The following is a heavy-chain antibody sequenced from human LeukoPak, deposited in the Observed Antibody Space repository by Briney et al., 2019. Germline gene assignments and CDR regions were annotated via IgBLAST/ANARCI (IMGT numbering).Heavy chain of an antibody. CDR1: GFTFSSYS. V-gene: IGHV3-23*01. D-gene: IGHD1-20*01. J-gene: IGHJ4*02. Sequence: GGSLRLSCAASGFTFSSYSMNWVRQAPGKGLEWVSGFSGSGGTTYYADSVKGRFTISRDNSKNTLYLQMNSLRAEDTAIYYCAKVGDNWYYFDYWGQGTLVTVSS. CDR3: AKVGDNWYYFDY. CDR2: FSGSGGTT.